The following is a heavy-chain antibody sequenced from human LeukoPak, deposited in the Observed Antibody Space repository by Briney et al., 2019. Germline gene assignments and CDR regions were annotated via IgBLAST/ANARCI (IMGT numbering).Heavy chain of an antibody. J-gene: IGHJ3*01. V-gene: IGHV3-7*01. Sequence: GKSLRLSCAASGFTFSDFGMNWVRQAPGKGLEWVANIKEDGSEEYYVDSVKGRFSISRDNAKNSLYLQMNSLRAEDTAVYYCARDWLAGNPYHAFDLWGKGTMVTVSS. CDR2: IKEDGSEE. CDR1: GFTFSDFG. CDR3: ARDWLAGNPYHAFDL. D-gene: IGHD3-22*01.